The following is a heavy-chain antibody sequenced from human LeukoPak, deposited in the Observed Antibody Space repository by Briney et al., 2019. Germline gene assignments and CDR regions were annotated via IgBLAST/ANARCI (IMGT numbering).Heavy chain of an antibody. V-gene: IGHV4-61*02. D-gene: IGHD1-1*01. CDR1: GGAISSVSYY. J-gene: IGHJ4*01. CDR3: ARHQLGRRNPGDY. Sequence: SGTLSLTLTVSGGAISSVSYYAGWIRQPAEEGLEWIGRIYISGSTNSNPSLKSRVTLYVDTTNNQFSLHLESMTVADTALYYCARHQLGRRNPGDYWGHGSLVTVSS. CDR2: IYISGST.